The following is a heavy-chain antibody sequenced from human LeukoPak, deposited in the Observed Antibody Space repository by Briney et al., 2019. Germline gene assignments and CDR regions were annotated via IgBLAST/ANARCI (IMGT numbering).Heavy chain of an antibody. D-gene: IGHD3-3*01. J-gene: IGHJ4*02. Sequence: SETLSLTCTVSGCSISSSSYYWGWIRPPPGKGLEWFGSIYYSGSTYYNPSLKSRVTISVDTSKNQFSLKLSSVTAADTAVYYCARQNYYDFWSGYAFDYWGQGTLVTVSS. CDR3: ARQNYYDFWSGYAFDY. V-gene: IGHV4-39*01. CDR2: IYYSGST. CDR1: GCSISSSSYY.